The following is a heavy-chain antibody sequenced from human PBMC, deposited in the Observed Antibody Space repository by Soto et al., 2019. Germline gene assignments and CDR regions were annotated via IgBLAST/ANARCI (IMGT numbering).Heavy chain of an antibody. V-gene: IGHV3-30*03. D-gene: IGHD3-22*01. CDR2: ISYDGTDE. CDR1: GFSFSSYG. CDR3: ARNYYDSSGYFLDWFDP. Sequence: PGGSLRLSCAASGFSFSSYGMHWVRQAPGKGLEWVAMISYDGTDEYYADSVKGRFTISRDNAKNSLYLQMNSLRDEDTAVYYCARNYYDSSGYFLDWFDPWGQGTRVTVSS. J-gene: IGHJ5*02.